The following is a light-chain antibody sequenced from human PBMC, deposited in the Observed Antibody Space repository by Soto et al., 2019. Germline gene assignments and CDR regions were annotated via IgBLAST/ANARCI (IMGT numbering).Light chain of an antibody. V-gene: IGKV3-20*01. J-gene: IGKJ1*01. CDR3: HQYYQYGTSPWT. CDR1: QSVTSNY. CDR2: GAS. Sequence: EIVLTQSPGTLSLSPGERATLSCWASQSVTSNYLAWYQHKPGQAPRLLIYGASNRATGIPDRFSGSGSGTDFTLTISRLEPEDFAVYYFHQYYQYGTSPWTFGQGTKVEIK.